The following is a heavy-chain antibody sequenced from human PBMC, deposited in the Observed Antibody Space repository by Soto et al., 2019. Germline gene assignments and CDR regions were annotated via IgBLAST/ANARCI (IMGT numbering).Heavy chain of an antibody. J-gene: IGHJ6*03. D-gene: IGHD5-12*01. CDR1: GYTFTSYD. CDR2: MNPNSGNT. Sequence: SVKVSCKASGYTFTSYDINWVRQATGQGLEWMGWMNPNSGNTGYAQKFQGRVTMTRNTSISTAYMELSSLRSEDTAVYYCARGNGATYSLYYYYYYYMDVWGKGIKVTVSS. CDR3: ARGNGATYSLYYYYYYYMDV. V-gene: IGHV1-8*01.